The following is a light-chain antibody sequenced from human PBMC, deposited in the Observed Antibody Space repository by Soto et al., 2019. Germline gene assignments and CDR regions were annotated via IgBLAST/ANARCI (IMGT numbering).Light chain of an antibody. J-gene: IGLJ1*01. V-gene: IGLV1-47*01. CDR3: EAWDDSLSGHV. CDR2: RNT. CDR1: RSNIGNNY. Sequence: HSALTQPPSASGTPGQTVTISCSGSRSNIGNNYVCWYQQLPGAAPKLLIYRNTQRPSGVPDRFSGSKSGTAASLAISGLRSEDEADYFCEAWDDSLSGHVFGTGTKVTVL.